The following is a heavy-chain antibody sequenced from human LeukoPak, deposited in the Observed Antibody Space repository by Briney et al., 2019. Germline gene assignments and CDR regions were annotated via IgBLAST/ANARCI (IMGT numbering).Heavy chain of an antibody. Sequence: ASVKVSCKASGYTFTDYPMNWVRQAPGQGLEWMGWINTDTGNPTYAQGFTGHYVFSLDTSVSTAYLQIISLKAEDTAVYYCARAGLTGSKVAFDVWGQGTMVTVSS. J-gene: IGHJ3*01. D-gene: IGHD1-20*01. V-gene: IGHV7-4-1*02. CDR2: INTDTGNP. CDR3: ARAGLTGSKVAFDV. CDR1: GYTFTDYP.